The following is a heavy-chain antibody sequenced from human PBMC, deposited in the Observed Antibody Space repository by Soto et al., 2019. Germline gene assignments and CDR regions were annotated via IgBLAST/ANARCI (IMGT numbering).Heavy chain of an antibody. Sequence: GGSLRLSCAASGFTFSSYAIQWVRQAPGKGLEWVAVISNDGSNKYYEDSVKGTFTISRDDSKNTLYLQMNSLKTEDTAVYYCTSEMSVPSGSYFHYWGQGTLVTVSS. J-gene: IGHJ4*02. CDR1: GFTFSSYA. CDR2: ISNDGSNK. V-gene: IGHV3-30-3*01. CDR3: TSEMSVPSGSYFHY. D-gene: IGHD6-19*01.